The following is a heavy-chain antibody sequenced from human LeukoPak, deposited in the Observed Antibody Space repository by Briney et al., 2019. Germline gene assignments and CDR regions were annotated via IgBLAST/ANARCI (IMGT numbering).Heavy chain of an antibody. Sequence: GASVNVSCKASGGTFSSYAISWVRQAPGQGLEWMGGIIPIFGTANYAQKFQGRVTITADESTSTAYMELSSLRSEDTAVYYCARGRSNYYYYYYMDVWGKGTTVTVSS. CDR2: IIPIFGTA. CDR1: GGTFSSYA. V-gene: IGHV1-69*13. D-gene: IGHD4-11*01. J-gene: IGHJ6*03. CDR3: ARGRSNYYYYYYMDV.